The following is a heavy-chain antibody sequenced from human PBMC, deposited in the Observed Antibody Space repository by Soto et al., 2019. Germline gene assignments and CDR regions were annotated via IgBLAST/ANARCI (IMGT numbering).Heavy chain of an antibody. J-gene: IGHJ5*02. D-gene: IGHD4-17*01. CDR1: GGTFSSYT. Sequence: QVQLVQSGAEVKKPGSSVKVSCKASGGTFSSYTISWVRQAPGQGLEWMGRIIPILGIANYAQKFQGRVTITADKSTSTAYMELSSLRSEDTAVYYCARDFGDDGDPSWFDPWGQGTLVTVSS. V-gene: IGHV1-69*08. CDR3: ARDFGDDGDPSWFDP. CDR2: IIPILGIA.